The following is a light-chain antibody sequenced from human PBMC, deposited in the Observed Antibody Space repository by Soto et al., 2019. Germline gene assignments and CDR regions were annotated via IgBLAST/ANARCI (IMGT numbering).Light chain of an antibody. CDR2: DAS. CDR3: QQYNSYWT. J-gene: IGKJ1*01. V-gene: IGKV1-5*01. Sequence: IQMTHSPATVSGSEIDVVTVAGRASQSISSWLAWYQQKPGKAPKLLIYDASSLESGVPSRFSGSGSGTEFTLTISSLQPDDFATYYCQQYNSYWTFGQGTKV. CDR1: QSISSW.